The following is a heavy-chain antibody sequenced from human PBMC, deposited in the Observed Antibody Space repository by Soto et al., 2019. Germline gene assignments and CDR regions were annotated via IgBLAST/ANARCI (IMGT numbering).Heavy chain of an antibody. CDR3: AGAAEMVGANYFDF. Sequence: EVQLVETGGGLIQPGGSLRLSCAASGFTVFSAYMNWVRQAPGKGLEWVAVFDSGGSSYYAASVKGRFTISRDTSKNTGDIHMDSLTAGDTAVYYYAGAAEMVGANYFDFWGQGSLVTVSS. CDR1: GFTVFSAY. V-gene: IGHV3-53*02. J-gene: IGHJ4*02. CDR2: FDSGGSS. D-gene: IGHD2-15*01.